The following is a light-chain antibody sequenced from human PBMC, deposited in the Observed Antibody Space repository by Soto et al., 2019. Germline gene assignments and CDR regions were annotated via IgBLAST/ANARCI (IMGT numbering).Light chain of an antibody. V-gene: IGLV2-8*01. Sequence: QSALTQPPSASGSPGQSVAISCTGTSSDYVSWYQQHPGKVPKLLIYEVSKRPSGVTDRFSGSKSGNTASLTVSGLQAEGEADYYCSSYAGSNNYVLFGGGTKLTVL. CDR1: SSDY. CDR3: SSYAGSNNYVL. CDR2: EVS. J-gene: IGLJ2*01.